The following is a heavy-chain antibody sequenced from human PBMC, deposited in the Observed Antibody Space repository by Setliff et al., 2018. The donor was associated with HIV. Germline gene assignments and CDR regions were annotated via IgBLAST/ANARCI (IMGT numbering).Heavy chain of an antibody. CDR3: TARPTLYPGPSDY. V-gene: IGHV3-23*01. CDR1: GFTFATYA. Sequence: PGGSLRLSCAASGFTFATYAMNWVRQAPGKGLEWVSTITDSGDNTYYADSVKGRFTISRDTSKNSLFLQMNNLRADDAAVYYCTARPTLYPGPSDYWGQGTLVTVSS. J-gene: IGHJ4*02. D-gene: IGHD1-1*01. CDR2: ITDSGDNT.